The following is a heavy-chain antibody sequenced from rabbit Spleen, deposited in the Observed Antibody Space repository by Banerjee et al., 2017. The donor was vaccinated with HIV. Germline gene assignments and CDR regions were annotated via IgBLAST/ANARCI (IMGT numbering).Heavy chain of an antibody. CDR2: INTSSGST. D-gene: IGHD6-1*01. J-gene: IGHJ4*01. CDR3: ARHVTSYAFYFGL. V-gene: IGHV1S45*01. Sequence: QEQLEESGGDLVKPEGSLTLTCTASGFSFSNKYVMCWVRQAPGKGLEWIACINTSSGSTVYATWAKGRFTISRTSSTTVALQMTSLTVADTATYFCARHVTSYAFYFGLWGQGTLVTVS. CDR1: GFSFSNKYV.